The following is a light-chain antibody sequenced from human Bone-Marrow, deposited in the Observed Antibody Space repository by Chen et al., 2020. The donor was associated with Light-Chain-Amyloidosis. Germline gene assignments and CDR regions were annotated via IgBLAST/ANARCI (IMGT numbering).Light chain of an antibody. CDR1: DLPTKY. CDR2: RDT. Sequence: SYELTQPPSVSVAPGQTARLTCSGDDLPTKYAYWYQQKPGQAPVLVIHRDTERPSGISERFSGSSSGTTATLTISGVQAEDEAYYHCQSADSSGTYEVIFGGVTKLTVL. J-gene: IGLJ2*01. V-gene: IGLV3-25*03. CDR3: QSADSSGTYEVI.